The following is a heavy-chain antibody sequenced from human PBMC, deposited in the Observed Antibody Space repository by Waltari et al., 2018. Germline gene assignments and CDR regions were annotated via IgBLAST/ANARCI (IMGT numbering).Heavy chain of an antibody. CDR2: SSRSSTYI. CDR1: GFNFSDFT. V-gene: IGHV3-21*02. D-gene: IGHD7-27*01. CDR3: APLTGKGFY. J-gene: IGHJ4*02. Sequence: EVQLVESGGGLVKPGGSLRLSCAASGFNFSDFTMNWVRQAPGKGVEWISSSSRSSTYIYYIDSVKGRFTISRDNAKNSLSLQMDSLRADDTAVYYCAPLTGKGFYWGLGTLVSVSS.